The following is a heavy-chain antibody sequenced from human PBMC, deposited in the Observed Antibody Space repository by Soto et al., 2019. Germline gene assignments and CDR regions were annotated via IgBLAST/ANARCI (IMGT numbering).Heavy chain of an antibody. CDR1: GGSISFDHYH. D-gene: IGHD2-21*02. V-gene: IGHV4-30-4*01. Sequence: QVQLQQSGPGLVKPSQTLSLTCTVSGGSISFDHYHWTWIRQPPGKVLEWIGYVHYSGSVLYNPSLQSRVSISVDTSKNQFSLKLSSVTAADTAVYFCAREDDGGDRDYYGLDVWGQGTTVTVSS. CDR3: AREDDGGDRDYYGLDV. CDR2: VHYSGSV. J-gene: IGHJ6*02.